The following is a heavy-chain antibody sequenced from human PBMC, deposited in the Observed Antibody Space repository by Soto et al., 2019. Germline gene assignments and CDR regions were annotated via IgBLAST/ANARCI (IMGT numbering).Heavy chain of an antibody. CDR3: AHLGGILQQPPFYFDY. D-gene: IGHD6-13*01. V-gene: IGHV2-5*02. Sequence: SGPTLVKPTQTLTLTCTFSGFSLSTSGVGVGWIRQPPGKALEWLALIYWDDDKRYSPSLKSRLTITKDTSKNQVVLTMTNMDPVDTATYYCAHLGGILQQPPFYFDYWGQGTLVTVSS. CDR2: IYWDDDK. CDR1: GFSLSTSGVG. J-gene: IGHJ4*02.